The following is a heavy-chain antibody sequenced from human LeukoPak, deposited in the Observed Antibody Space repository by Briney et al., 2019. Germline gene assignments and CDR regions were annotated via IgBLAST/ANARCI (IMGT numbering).Heavy chain of an antibody. CDR3: TSTYYGSGSYN. V-gene: IGHV3-73*01. CDR1: GFTFSGSA. CDR2: TQSKANSYAT. D-gene: IGHD3-10*01. J-gene: IGHJ4*02. Sequence: GGYLRLSCAASGFTFSGSAMHWDRQASGKGLEWVGRTQSKANSYATAYAASVKGRFTISRDDSKNTAYLQMNSLKTEDTAMYYCTSTYYGSGSYNWGQGTLVTVSS.